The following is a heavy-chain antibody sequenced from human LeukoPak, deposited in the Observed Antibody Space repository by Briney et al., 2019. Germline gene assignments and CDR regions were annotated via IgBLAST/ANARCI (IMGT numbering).Heavy chain of an antibody. CDR3: ARAAYSSTWYSRYFDL. V-gene: IGHV3-21*04. D-gene: IGHD6-13*01. CDR2: ISGSSSYI. Sequence: GGSLRLSCAASGFTFSTYNMNWVRQAPGKGLEWVSSISGSSSYIYYADSVKGRFTISRDNAKNSLYLQMNSLRAEDTALYHCARAAYSSTWYSRYFDLWGRGTLVTVSS. J-gene: IGHJ2*01. CDR1: GFTFSTYN.